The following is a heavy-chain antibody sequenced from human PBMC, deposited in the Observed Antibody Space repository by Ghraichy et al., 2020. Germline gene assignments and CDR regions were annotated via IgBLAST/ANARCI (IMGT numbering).Heavy chain of an antibody. J-gene: IGHJ5*02. CDR2: IIPIFGTA. CDR3: ARDGGYCSGGSCYLFNWFDP. V-gene: IGHV1-69*13. CDR1: GGTFSSYA. D-gene: IGHD2-15*01. Sequence: SVKVSCKASGGTFSSYAISWVRQAPGQGLEWMGGIIPIFGTANYAQKFQGRVTITADESTSTAYMELSSLRSEDTAVYYCARDGGYCSGGSCYLFNWFDPWGQGTLVTVSS.